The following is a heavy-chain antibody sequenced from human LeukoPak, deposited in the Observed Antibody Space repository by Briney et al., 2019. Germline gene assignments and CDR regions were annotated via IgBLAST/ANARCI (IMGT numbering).Heavy chain of an antibody. CDR3: ARDLNYYGSGKSRFDP. J-gene: IGHJ5*02. V-gene: IGHV4-59*12. D-gene: IGHD3-10*01. CDR2: IYYSGST. Sequence: SETLSLTCTVSGGSISSYYWSWIRQPPGKGLEWIGYIYYSGSTYYNPSLKSRVTISVDTSKNQFSLKLSSVTAADTAVYYCARDLNYYGSGKSRFDPWGQGTLVTVSS. CDR1: GGSISSYY.